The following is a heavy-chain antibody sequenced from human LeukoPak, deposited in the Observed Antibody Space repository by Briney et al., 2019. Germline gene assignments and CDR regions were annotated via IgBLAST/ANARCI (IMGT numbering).Heavy chain of an antibody. Sequence: GGSLRLSCAASGFTFSSYAMHWVRQAPGKGLEWVAVISYDGSNKYYADSVKGRFTISRDNSKNTLYLQMNGLRAEDTAVYYCARARADTIFGVVIMKYMDVWGKGTTVTVSS. V-gene: IGHV3-30-3*01. CDR3: ARARADTIFGVVIMKYMDV. CDR2: ISYDGSNK. J-gene: IGHJ6*03. D-gene: IGHD3-3*01. CDR1: GFTFSSYA.